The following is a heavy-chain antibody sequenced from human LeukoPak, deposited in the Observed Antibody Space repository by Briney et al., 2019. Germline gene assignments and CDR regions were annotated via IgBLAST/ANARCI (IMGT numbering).Heavy chain of an antibody. D-gene: IGHD6-6*01. CDR2: ISSSSSTK. CDR1: GFTFSSYS. CDR3: ARVRSSSGFDY. V-gene: IGHV3-48*04. Sequence: GGSLRLSCAASGFTFSSYSMNWVRQAPGKGLEWVSYISSSSSTKYYADSVKGRFTISRDNAKNSLYLQMNSLRAEDTAVYYCARVRSSSGFDYWGQGTLVTVSS. J-gene: IGHJ4*02.